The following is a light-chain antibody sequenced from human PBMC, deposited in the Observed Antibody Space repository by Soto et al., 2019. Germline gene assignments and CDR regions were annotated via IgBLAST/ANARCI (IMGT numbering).Light chain of an antibody. V-gene: IGKV1-39*01. J-gene: IGKJ2*01. CDR1: QSISNS. CDR2: VAS. CDR3: QQTFSPPYT. Sequence: DLQMTQSLSSLSASVGDSVTITCRASQSISNSLSWYQQKPGKAPKFLIYVASTLQRGVPSRFSGGGSGADFTLTISSRQPEDLATYYCQQTFSPPYTFGQGTKLEIK.